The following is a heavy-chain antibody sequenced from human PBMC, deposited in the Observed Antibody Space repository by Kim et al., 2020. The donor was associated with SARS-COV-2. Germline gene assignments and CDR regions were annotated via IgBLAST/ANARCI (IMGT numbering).Heavy chain of an antibody. CDR2: IYSGGST. J-gene: IGHJ4*02. D-gene: IGHD4-17*01. V-gene: IGHV3-66*01. Sequence: GGSLRLSCAASGFTVSSNYMSWVRQAPGKGLEWVSVIYSGGSTYYADSVKGRFTISRDNSKNTLYLQMNSLRAEDTAVYYCARAGDGDYDFDYWGQGTLVTVSS. CDR3: ARAGDGDYDFDY. CDR1: GFTVSSNY.